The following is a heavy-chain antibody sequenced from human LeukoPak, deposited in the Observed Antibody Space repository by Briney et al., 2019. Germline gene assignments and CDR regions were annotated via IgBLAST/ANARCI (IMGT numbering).Heavy chain of an antibody. J-gene: IGHJ4*02. CDR3: ATKRGYSYGSPL. CDR1: GGTFSSYA. V-gene: IGHV1-69*13. CDR2: IIPILGTA. D-gene: IGHD5-18*01. Sequence: SVKVSCKASGGTFSSYAISWVRQAPGQGLEWMGGIIPILGTANYAQKFQGRVTITADESTSTAYMELSSLGSEDTAVYYCATKRGYSYGSPLWGQGTLVTVSS.